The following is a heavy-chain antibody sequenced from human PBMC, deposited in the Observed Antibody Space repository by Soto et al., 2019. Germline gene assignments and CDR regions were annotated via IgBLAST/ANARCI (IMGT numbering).Heavy chain of an antibody. CDR2: IYYSGST. CDR1: GGSISSYY. V-gene: IGHV4-59*12. D-gene: IGHD3-3*01. CDR3: ARARDDFWSGYYYYYYYMDV. J-gene: IGHJ6*03. Sequence: PSETLSLTCTVSGGSISSYYWSWIRQPPGKGLEWIGYIYYSGSTNYNPSLKSRVTISVDTSKNQFSLKLSSVTAADTAVYYCARARDDFWSGYYYYYYYMDVWGKGTTVTVSS.